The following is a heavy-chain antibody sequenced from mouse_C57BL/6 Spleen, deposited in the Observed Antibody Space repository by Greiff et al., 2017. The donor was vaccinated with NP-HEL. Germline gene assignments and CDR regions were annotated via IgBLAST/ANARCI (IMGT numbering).Heavy chain of an antibody. CDR1: GYTFTDYN. J-gene: IGHJ3*01. Sequence: EVQLQQSGPELVKPGASVKMSCKASGYTFTDYNMHWVKQSHGKSLEWIGYINPNNGGTSYNQKFKGKATLTVNKSSSTAYMELRSLTSEDSAVYYGARGGDSSGYGGFAYWGQGTLVTVSA. D-gene: IGHD3-2*02. CDR3: ARGGDSSGYGGFAY. V-gene: IGHV1-22*01. CDR2: INPNNGGT.